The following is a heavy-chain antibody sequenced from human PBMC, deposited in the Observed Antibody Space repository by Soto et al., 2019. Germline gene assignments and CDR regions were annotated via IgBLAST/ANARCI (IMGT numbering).Heavy chain of an antibody. CDR2: MSYDGTNK. D-gene: IGHD1-1*01. Sequence: QVQLVESGGGVVQPGRSLRLSCAASGFTFSSYAMHWVRQAPGKGLKWVAVMSYDGTNKYYADSVKGRFTISRDNSKNTLYLQMNSLRAEDTAVYYCARDRTLFGTGSTYYCDYWGQGTLVAVSS. J-gene: IGHJ4*02. CDR1: GFTFSSYA. CDR3: ARDRTLFGTGSTYYCDY. V-gene: IGHV3-30-3*01.